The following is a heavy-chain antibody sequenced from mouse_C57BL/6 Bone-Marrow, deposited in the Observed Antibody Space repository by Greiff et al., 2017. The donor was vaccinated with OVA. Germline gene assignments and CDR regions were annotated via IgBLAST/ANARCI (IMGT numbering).Heavy chain of an antibody. CDR3: TRLLDAMDY. CDR2: ISSGGDYI. V-gene: IGHV5-9-1*02. CDR1: GFTFSSHA. D-gene: IGHD2-1*01. Sequence: EVKLVESGEGLVKPGGSLKLSCAASGFTFSSHAMSWVRQTPEKRLEWVAYISSGGDYIYYADTVKGRFTLSRDNARNTLYLQMSSLKSEDTAMYYCTRLLDAMDYWGQGTSVTVSS. J-gene: IGHJ4*01.